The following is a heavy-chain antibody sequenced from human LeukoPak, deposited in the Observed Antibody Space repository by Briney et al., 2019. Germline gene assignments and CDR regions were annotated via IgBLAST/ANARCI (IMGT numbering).Heavy chain of an antibody. CDR2: ISYSGTT. CDR3: ARHVASPRSYVGRGMDV. D-gene: IGHD3-16*01. J-gene: IGHJ6*02. Sequence: SETLSPTCTVSGGSINNSSYYWGWIRQPPGQGLESIGTISYSGTTYYNPSLRSRVTISVDTSKNRISLKLSSVTAADTAVYYCARHVASPRSYVGRGMDVWGQGTTVAVSS. CDR1: GGSINNSSYY. V-gene: IGHV4-39*01.